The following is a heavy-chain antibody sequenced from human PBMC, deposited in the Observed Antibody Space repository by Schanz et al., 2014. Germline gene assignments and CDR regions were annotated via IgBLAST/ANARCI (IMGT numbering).Heavy chain of an antibody. D-gene: IGHD3-9*01. Sequence: VQLEESGGGLVQPGGSLRLSCAASGFTFSSYWMHWVRQAPGKGLVWVSHINSDGSSTTYADSVKGRFTISRDNAKNSLYLQMNSLRDEDTAVYYCARDHPHRGVTGYYNDVWGQGTSVTVSS. V-gene: IGHV3-74*01. CDR3: ARDHPHRGVTGYYNDV. J-gene: IGHJ6*02. CDR1: GFTFSSYW. CDR2: INSDGSST.